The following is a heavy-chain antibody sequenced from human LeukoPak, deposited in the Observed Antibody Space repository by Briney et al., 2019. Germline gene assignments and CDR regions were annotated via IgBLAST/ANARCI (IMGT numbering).Heavy chain of an antibody. CDR2: IIPILGIA. Sequence: SVMVSCKASGGTFSSYAISWVRQAPGQGLEWMGRIIPILGIANYAQKFQGRVTITADKSTSTAYMELSSLRSEDTAVYYCASRIRCGGDCYPGYYYYYGMDVWGQGTTVTVSS. CDR3: ASRIRCGGDCYPGYYYYYGMDV. J-gene: IGHJ6*02. D-gene: IGHD2-21*02. CDR1: GGTFSSYA. V-gene: IGHV1-69*04.